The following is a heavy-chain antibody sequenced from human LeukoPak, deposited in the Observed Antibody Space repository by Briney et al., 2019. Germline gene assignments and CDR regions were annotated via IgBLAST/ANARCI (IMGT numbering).Heavy chain of an antibody. J-gene: IGHJ5*02. CDR1: GYSFSVYY. V-gene: IGHV1-2*02. D-gene: IGHD5-12*01. CDR2: SNPNSGGT. CDR3: ARGVGGHSGYGDWFDP. Sequence: GASVKVSFKASGYSFSVYYMHWVRQAPGQGREGMGWSNPNSGGTKYAQNFQGRVSMTSDTSISTAYMELRRLRSDDTAVYYCARGVGGHSGYGDWFDPWGQGTLVTASS.